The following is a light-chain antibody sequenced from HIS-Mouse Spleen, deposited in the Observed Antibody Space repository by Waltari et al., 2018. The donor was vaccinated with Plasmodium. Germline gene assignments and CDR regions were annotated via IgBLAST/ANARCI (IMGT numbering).Light chain of an antibody. J-gene: IGKJ1*01. V-gene: IGKV3-15*01. CDR3: QQYNNWPRGT. Sequence: EIVMTQSPATLSVSPGERAPLSCRASQSVSSNLAWYQQKPCQAPRLLIYGASTRATGIPARFSGSGSGTEFTLTISSMQSEDFAVYYCQQYNNWPRGTFGQGTKVEIK. CDR2: GAS. CDR1: QSVSSN.